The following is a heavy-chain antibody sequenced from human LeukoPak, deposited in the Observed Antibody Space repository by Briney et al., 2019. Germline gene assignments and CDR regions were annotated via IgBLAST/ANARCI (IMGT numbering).Heavy chain of an antibody. V-gene: IGHV1-46*01. J-gene: IGHJ4*02. CDR1: GYTFTSNY. CDR2: IYPRDGST. D-gene: IGHD6-19*01. Sequence: ASVKVSCKASGYTFTSNYIHWVRQAPGQGLEWMGMIYPRDGSTSYAQKFQGRVTVTRDTSTSTVHMELSGLRSEDTAVYYCARAGYGSGWPIDYWGQGTLVTVSS. CDR3: ARAGYGSGWPIDY.